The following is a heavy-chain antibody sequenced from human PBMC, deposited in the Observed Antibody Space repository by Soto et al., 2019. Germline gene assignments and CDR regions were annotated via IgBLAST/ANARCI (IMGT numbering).Heavy chain of an antibody. CDR1: GGTFSSYA. CDR2: IIPIFGTA. Sequence: SVKVSCKASGGTFSSYAISWVRQAPGQGLEWMGGIIPIFGTANYAQKFRGRVTITADESTSTAYMELSSLRSEDTAVYYCARHLPQYCTNGVCYFDPWGQGTLVTVSS. V-gene: IGHV1-69*13. J-gene: IGHJ5*02. CDR3: ARHLPQYCTNGVCYFDP. D-gene: IGHD2-8*01.